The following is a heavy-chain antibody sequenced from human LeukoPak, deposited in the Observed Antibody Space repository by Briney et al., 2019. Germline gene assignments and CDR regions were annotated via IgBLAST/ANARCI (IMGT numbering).Heavy chain of an antibody. CDR2: MNPNSGNT. CDR1: GYTFTNYD. CDR3: ARGRRYSGYDSLGY. V-gene: IGHV1-8*03. Sequence: GASVKVSCKASGYTFTNYDINWVRQATGQGLEWMGWMNPNSGNTGYAQKFQGRVTITRNTSISTAYMELSSLRSEDTAVYYCARGRRYSGYDSLGYWGQGALVTVSS. D-gene: IGHD5-12*01. J-gene: IGHJ4*02.